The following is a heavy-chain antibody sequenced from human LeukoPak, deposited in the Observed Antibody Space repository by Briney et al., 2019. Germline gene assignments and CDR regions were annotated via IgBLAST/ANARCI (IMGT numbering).Heavy chain of an antibody. Sequence: PGGSLRLSCEVSGFIFRSYWMDWVRQAPGRGLEWVASINQDGSEKYFVDSVKGRFTISRDNAKSSLYLQMNSLRSEDTAVYFCSRALEVWGKGTTVTVST. V-gene: IGHV3-7*01. CDR1: GFIFRSYW. CDR3: SRALEV. J-gene: IGHJ6*04. CDR2: INQDGSEK.